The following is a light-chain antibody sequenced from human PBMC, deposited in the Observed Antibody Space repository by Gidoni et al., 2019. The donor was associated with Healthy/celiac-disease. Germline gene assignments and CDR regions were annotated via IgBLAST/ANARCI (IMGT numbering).Light chain of an antibody. CDR3: LQDYNYPWT. CDR1: QGIRTD. Sequence: AIQMTQSPSSLSASVGDRVTITCRASQGIRTDLGWYQQKPGKAPQLLIYAASSLQSGVPSRFSGSGSGTAFTLPISSLQPEDFATYYCLQDYNYPWTFGQGTKVEIK. CDR2: AAS. V-gene: IGKV1-6*01. J-gene: IGKJ1*01.